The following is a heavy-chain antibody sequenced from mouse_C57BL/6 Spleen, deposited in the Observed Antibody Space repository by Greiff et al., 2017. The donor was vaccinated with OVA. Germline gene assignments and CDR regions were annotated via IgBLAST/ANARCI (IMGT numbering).Heavy chain of an antibody. CDR1: GYTFTSYW. Sequence: QVQLQQPGAELVKPGASVKLSCKASGYTFTSYWMQWVKQRPGQGLEWIGEIDPSDSYTNYNQKFKGKATLTVDTSSSTAYMQLSSLTSEDSAVYYCARGGETAQALFAYWGQGTLVTVSA. CDR3: ARGGETAQALFAY. D-gene: IGHD3-2*02. J-gene: IGHJ3*01. V-gene: IGHV1-50*01. CDR2: IDPSDSYT.